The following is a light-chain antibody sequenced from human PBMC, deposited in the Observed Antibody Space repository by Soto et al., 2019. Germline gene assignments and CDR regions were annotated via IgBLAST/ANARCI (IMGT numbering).Light chain of an antibody. Sequence: QSVLTHPASVSWSPGQSITISCTGSSSDVGAYTSVSWYQQHPGKAPKLMIYEVSNRPSGVSRRFSGSKSGNTASLTISGLQAEDEAHYYCSSYTSDNRDYVFGTGTKVTVL. J-gene: IGLJ1*01. CDR1: SSDVGAYTS. CDR2: EVS. CDR3: SSYTSDNRDYV. V-gene: IGLV2-14*01.